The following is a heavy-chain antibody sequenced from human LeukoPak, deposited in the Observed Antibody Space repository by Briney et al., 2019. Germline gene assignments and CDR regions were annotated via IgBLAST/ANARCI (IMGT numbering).Heavy chain of an antibody. CDR3: ARRGIGYNYDY. CDR1: GFTVSSNY. D-gene: IGHD5-24*01. CDR2: IYSGGST. V-gene: IGHV3-53*01. J-gene: IGHJ4*02. Sequence: GGSLRLSCAASGFTVSSNYMSWVRQAPGKGLEWVSVIYSGGSTYYADSVKGRFTTSRDNAKNSLYLQMNSLRAEDTAVYYCARRGIGYNYDYWGQGTLVTVSS.